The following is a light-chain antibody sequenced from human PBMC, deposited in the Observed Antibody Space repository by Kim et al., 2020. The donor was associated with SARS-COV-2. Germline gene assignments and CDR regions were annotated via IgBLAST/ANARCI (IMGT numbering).Light chain of an antibody. CDR2: SNN. V-gene: IGLV1-44*01. CDR3: AAWDDSLNGWV. J-gene: IGLJ3*02. CDR1: SSNIGSNT. Sequence: GQRCTISCAGSSSNIGSNTINWYQQLPGTAPKLLIYSNNQRPSGVPDRVSGSKSGTSASLAISGLQSEDEADYYCAAWDDSLNGWVFGGGTQLTVL.